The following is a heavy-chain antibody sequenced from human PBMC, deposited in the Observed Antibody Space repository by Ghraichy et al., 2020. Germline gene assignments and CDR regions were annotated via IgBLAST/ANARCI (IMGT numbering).Heavy chain of an antibody. Sequence: GGSLRLSCAASGFTFSDYYMSWIRQAPGKGLEWVSYISSSGSTIYYADSVKGRFTISRDNAKNSLYLQMNSLRAEDTAVYYCVRPLYDIAAAGSLGYWGQGTLVTVSS. D-gene: IGHD6-13*01. J-gene: IGHJ4*02. CDR2: ISSSGSTI. CDR3: VRPLYDIAAAGSLGY. V-gene: IGHV3-11*01. CDR1: GFTFSDYY.